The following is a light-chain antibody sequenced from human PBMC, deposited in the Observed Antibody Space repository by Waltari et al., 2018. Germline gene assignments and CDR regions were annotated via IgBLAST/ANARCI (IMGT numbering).Light chain of an antibody. Sequence: EIVLTQSPATLSLSPGERATLSCRASQSVSSYLAWYQQKPGQAPRLLIYYASNRAAGMPDRFSGSQSGSEFTLTISNVQSEDFAVYYCQQHNNWPLTFGPGTKVDVK. V-gene: IGKV3-11*01. CDR2: YAS. CDR3: QQHNNWPLT. CDR1: QSVSSY. J-gene: IGKJ3*01.